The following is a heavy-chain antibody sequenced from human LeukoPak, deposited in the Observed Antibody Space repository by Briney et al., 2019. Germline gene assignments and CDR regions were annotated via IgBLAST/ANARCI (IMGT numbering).Heavy chain of an antibody. J-gene: IGHJ6*03. CDR3: ARAGITMVRGVILYYYYYMDV. CDR2: MYYSGST. Sequence: SETLSLTCTVSGASISGYYWNWIRQPPGKGLEWIGYMYYSGSTNYNPSLKGRVTMSGDTSKNELSLKLSSVTAADTAVYYCARAGITMVRGVILYYYYYMDVWGKGTTVTVSS. D-gene: IGHD3-10*01. CDR1: GASISGYY. V-gene: IGHV4-59*12.